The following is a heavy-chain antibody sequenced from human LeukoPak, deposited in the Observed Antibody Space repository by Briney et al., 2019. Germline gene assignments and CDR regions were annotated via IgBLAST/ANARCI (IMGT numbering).Heavy chain of an antibody. J-gene: IGHJ4*02. CDR1: GFTFSSYA. D-gene: IGHD2-21*02. Sequence: PGGSLRLSCGASGFTFSSYAMSWVRQAPGKGLEWVSYISSSSSTIYYADPVKGRFTISRDNAKNSLYLQMNSLRAEDTAVYYCARTYCGGDCHVDYWGQGTLVTVSS. CDR3: ARTYCGGDCHVDY. V-gene: IGHV3-48*04. CDR2: ISSSSSTI.